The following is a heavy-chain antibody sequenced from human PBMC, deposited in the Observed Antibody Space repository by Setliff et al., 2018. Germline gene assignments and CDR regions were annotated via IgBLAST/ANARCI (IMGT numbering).Heavy chain of an antibody. CDR3: ARHSPYYYYMDV. CDR1: GDSLRSSSSYY. Sequence: PSETLSLTCTVSGDSLRSSSSYYWAWIRQPPGKGLEWIGSIYYTGNSYYNPSLRSRITMSMDTSKNQFSLRLTSVTAADTSVYYCARHSPYYYYMDVWGNGTTVT. J-gene: IGHJ6*03. V-gene: IGHV4-39*01. CDR2: IYYTGNS.